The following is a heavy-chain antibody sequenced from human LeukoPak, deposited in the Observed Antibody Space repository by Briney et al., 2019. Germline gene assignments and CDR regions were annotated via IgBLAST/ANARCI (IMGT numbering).Heavy chain of an antibody. Sequence: GGPLRLSCAASGFTFNSYAMSWVRQAPGKGLEWVSAISGSGGSTYYADSVKGRFTISRDNSKNMLSLQMSSLRVEDTAVYYCAKHKSLWDWFDPWGQGTLVTVSS. CDR2: ISGSGGST. D-gene: IGHD3-16*01. V-gene: IGHV3-23*01. J-gene: IGHJ5*02. CDR1: GFTFNSYA. CDR3: AKHKSLWDWFDP.